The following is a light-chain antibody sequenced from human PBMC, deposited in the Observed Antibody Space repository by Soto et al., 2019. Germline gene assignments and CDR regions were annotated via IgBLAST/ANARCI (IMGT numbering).Light chain of an antibody. CDR1: QSVNSNY. Sequence: EIVLTQSPGTLSLSPGERATLSCRASQSVNSNYLAGYQQKPGQAPRLLIKGASSRATGIPDRFSGSGSGTDFTLTISRLEPEDFAVYYCQQYSNSPPLTFGGGTEVEIK. J-gene: IGKJ4*01. V-gene: IGKV3-20*01. CDR3: QQYSNSPPLT. CDR2: GAS.